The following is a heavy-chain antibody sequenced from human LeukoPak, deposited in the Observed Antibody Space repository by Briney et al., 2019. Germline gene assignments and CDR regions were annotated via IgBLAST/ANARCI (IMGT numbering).Heavy chain of an antibody. CDR2: ISGSGGST. CDR1: GFTFSSYA. D-gene: IGHD2-15*01. CDR3: AKVRSTGVVVGATDY. V-gene: IGHV3-23*01. J-gene: IGHJ4*02. Sequence: GGSLRLSCAASGFTFSSYAMSWVRQAPGKGLEWVSAISGSGGSTYYADSVKGRFTISRDNSKNTLDLQMNSLRAEDTALYYCAKVRSTGVVVGATDYWGQGTLVTVSS.